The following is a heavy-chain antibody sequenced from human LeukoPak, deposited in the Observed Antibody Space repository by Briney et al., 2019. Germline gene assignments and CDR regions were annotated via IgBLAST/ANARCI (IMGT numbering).Heavy chain of an antibody. Sequence: GGSLRLSCAASGFTFSSYAMHWVRQAPGKGLEWVAVISYDGSNKYYADSVKGRFTISRDNSKNTLYLQMNSLRAEDTAVYYCARDSVVVAAIDAFDIWGQGTMVTVSS. V-gene: IGHV3-30*04. CDR2: ISYDGSNK. D-gene: IGHD2-15*01. CDR3: ARDSVVVAAIDAFDI. J-gene: IGHJ3*02. CDR1: GFTFSSYA.